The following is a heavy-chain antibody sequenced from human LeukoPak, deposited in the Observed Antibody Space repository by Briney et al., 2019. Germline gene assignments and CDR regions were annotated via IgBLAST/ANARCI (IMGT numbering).Heavy chain of an antibody. CDR1: GGSISSGY. Sequence: SETLSLTCTVSGGSISSGYWNWIRQPPGKGLEWIGYIYYSGSTKYNPSLKSRVTVSGDTSKDQFSLKLSSVTAADTAVYYCARGSDTAMVLSWFDPWGQGTLVTVSS. CDR3: ARGSDTAMVLSWFDP. D-gene: IGHD5-18*01. CDR2: IYYSGST. V-gene: IGHV4-59*01. J-gene: IGHJ5*02.